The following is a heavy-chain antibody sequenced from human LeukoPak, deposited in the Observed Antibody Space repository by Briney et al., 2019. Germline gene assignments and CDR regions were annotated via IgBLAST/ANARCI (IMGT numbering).Heavy chain of an antibody. J-gene: IGHJ4*02. CDR2: ISSNGGST. CDR3: VKDQVHLELDY. CDR1: GYTFSSYA. V-gene: IGHV3-64D*06. D-gene: IGHD1-1*01. Sequence: PGGSLRLSCSASGYTFSSYAMHWVRQAPGKGLEYVSAISSNGGSTYYADSVKGRFTISRDNSKNTLYLQMSSLRAEDTAVYYCVKDQVHLELDYWGQGTLVTVSS.